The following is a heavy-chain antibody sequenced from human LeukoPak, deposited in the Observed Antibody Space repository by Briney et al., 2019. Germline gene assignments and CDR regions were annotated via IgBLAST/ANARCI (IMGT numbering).Heavy chain of an antibody. V-gene: IGHV3-48*01. Sequence: GGSLRLSCAASGFTLSSYSMNWVRQAPGKGLEWVSYISSSSSMIYYADSVKGRFTISRDNSKNTLYLQMNSLRAEDTAVYYCAKDRSRVLLWFGESTTWGQGTLVTVSS. J-gene: IGHJ5*02. CDR2: ISSSSSMI. D-gene: IGHD3-10*01. CDR1: GFTLSSYS. CDR3: AKDRSRVLLWFGESTT.